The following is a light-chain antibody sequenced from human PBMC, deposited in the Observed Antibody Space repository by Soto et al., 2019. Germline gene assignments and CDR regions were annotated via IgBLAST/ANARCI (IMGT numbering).Light chain of an antibody. CDR2: GAS. J-gene: IGKJ1*01. CDR1: QSVSSSY. Sequence: EIGWTQSPGTLSLSPGERATLSCRASQSVSSSYLAWYQQKPGQAPRLLIYGASSRATGIPDRFSGSGSGKDFTLTISGLEPEDFAVYYCQQYGSSHPTFGQGTKAEIK. CDR3: QQYGSSHPT. V-gene: IGKV3-20*01.